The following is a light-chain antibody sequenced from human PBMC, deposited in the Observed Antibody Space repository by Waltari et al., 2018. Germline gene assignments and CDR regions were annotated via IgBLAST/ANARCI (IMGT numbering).Light chain of an antibody. Sequence: DIVMTQSPDSLAVSLGERATINCKSSQSVLYSSNNKNYLAWYQQKPGQPPKLLIYWASTPESVVPDRVICSGSGTDFTLTISSLQAEDVAVYYCQQYYSTPPFTFGPGTKVDIK. CDR3: QQYYSTPPFT. J-gene: IGKJ3*01. CDR1: QSVLYSSNNKNY. V-gene: IGKV4-1*01. CDR2: WAS.